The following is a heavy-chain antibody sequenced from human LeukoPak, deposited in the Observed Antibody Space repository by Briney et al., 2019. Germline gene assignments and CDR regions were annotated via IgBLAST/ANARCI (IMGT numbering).Heavy chain of an antibody. CDR2: MNPNSGNT. D-gene: IGHD2-2*01. V-gene: IGHV1-8*03. CDR3: ARGERSRYQLLLGGRVYYMDV. J-gene: IGHJ6*03. Sequence: ASVNVSCKASGYTFSSYDINWVRQAPRQGLEWMGWMNPNSGNTGYTQKFQGRVTITLNTSISTAYMELSSLRSDDTAIYYCARGERSRYQLLLGGRVYYMDVWGEGTTVTVSS. CDR1: GYTFSSYD.